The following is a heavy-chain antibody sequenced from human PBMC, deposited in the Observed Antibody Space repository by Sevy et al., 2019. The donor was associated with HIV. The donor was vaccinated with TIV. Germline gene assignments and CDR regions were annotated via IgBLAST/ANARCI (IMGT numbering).Heavy chain of an antibody. CDR1: GYTFTSYG. CDR3: ARAPSYYDFWSGYYITYYYDYYMDV. Sequence: ASVNVSCKASGYTFTSYGISWVRQAPGQGLEWMGWISAYNGNTNYAEKLQGRVTMTTDTSTSTAYMELRSLRSDDTAVYYCARAPSYYDFWSGYYITYYYDYYMDVWGKGTTVTVS. J-gene: IGHJ6*03. CDR2: ISAYNGNT. D-gene: IGHD3-3*01. V-gene: IGHV1-18*01.